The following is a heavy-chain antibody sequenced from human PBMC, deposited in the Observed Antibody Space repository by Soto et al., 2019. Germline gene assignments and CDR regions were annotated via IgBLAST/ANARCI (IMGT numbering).Heavy chain of an antibody. Sequence: EVQLVESGGGLVKPGGSLRLSCAASGFTFSSYSMNWVRQAPGKGLEWVSSISSSSSYIYYADSVKGRFTISRDNAKNSLYLQMNSLRAEDTAVYYCARDPKDCTNGVCYLTGFDYWGQGTLVTVSS. V-gene: IGHV3-21*01. CDR1: GFTFSSYS. CDR3: ARDPKDCTNGVCYLTGFDY. CDR2: ISSSSSYI. D-gene: IGHD2-8*01. J-gene: IGHJ4*02.